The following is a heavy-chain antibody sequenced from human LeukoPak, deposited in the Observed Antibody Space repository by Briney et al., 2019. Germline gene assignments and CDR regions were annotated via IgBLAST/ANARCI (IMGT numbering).Heavy chain of an antibody. CDR3: ARESRGGDFWSGEPVDY. CDR2: INSDGSST. Sequence: GGSLRLSCAASGFTFSSYWMHWVRQAPGKGLVWVSRINSDGSSTIYADSVQGRFTISRDNAKNKLYMQMNSLRAEDTAVYYCARESRGGDFWSGEPVDYWGQGTLVTVSS. CDR1: GFTFSSYW. J-gene: IGHJ4*02. D-gene: IGHD3-3*01. V-gene: IGHV3-74*01.